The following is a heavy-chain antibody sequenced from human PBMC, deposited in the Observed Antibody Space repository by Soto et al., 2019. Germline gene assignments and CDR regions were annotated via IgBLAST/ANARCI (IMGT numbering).Heavy chain of an antibody. CDR1: GGSISSYY. V-gene: IGHV4-59*01. CDR3: ARASDYYGGQFDY. D-gene: IGHD3-10*01. CDR2: IYYSGST. Sequence: SETLSLTCTVSGGSISSYYWSWIRQPPGKGLEWIGYIYYSGSTNYNPSLKSRVTISVDTSKNQFSLKLGSVTAADMAVYYCARASDYYGGQFDYWGQGTLVTVSS. J-gene: IGHJ4*02.